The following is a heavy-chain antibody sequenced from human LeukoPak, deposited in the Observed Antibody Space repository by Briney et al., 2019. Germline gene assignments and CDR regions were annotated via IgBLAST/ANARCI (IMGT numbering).Heavy chain of an antibody. Sequence: GGSLRLSCAASRFTFSSYAMSWVRQAPGEGLEWVSAISGSGGSTYYADSVKGRFTISRDNSKNTLYLQMNSLRAEDTAVYYCAKRGYVSPEEYFQHWGQGTLVTVSS. D-gene: IGHD3-16*01. CDR3: AKRGYVSPEEYFQH. V-gene: IGHV3-23*01. CDR1: RFTFSSYA. CDR2: ISGSGGST. J-gene: IGHJ1*01.